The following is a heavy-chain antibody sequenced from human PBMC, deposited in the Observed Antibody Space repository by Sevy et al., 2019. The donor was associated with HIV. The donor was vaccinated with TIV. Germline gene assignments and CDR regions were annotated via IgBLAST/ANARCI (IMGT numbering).Heavy chain of an antibody. CDR1: GFTFGDYA. V-gene: IGHV3-49*04. CDR3: TRASYSYNYGMDV. Sequence: GGSLRLSCTTSGFTFGDYAMSWVRQAPGKGLEWVGFIRGKGYGGTTEYAASVKGRFTISRDDSTSIAYLQMNSLKTEDTAVYYCTRASYSYNYGMDVWGQGTTVTVSS. J-gene: IGHJ6*02. CDR2: IRGKGYGGTT.